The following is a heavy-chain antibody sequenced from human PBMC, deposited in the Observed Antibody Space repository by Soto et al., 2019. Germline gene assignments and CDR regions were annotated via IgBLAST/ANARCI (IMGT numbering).Heavy chain of an antibody. CDR3: ARGAGNYAFDI. CDR2: IWYDGSNK. Sequence: PGGSLRLSCAASGSTFSSYGMHWVRQAPGKGLEWVAVIWYDGSNKYYADSVKGRFTISRDNSKNTLYLQMNSLRAEDTAVYYCARGAGNYAFDIWGQGTMVTVSS. D-gene: IGHD6-13*01. V-gene: IGHV3-33*01. J-gene: IGHJ3*02. CDR1: GSTFSSYG.